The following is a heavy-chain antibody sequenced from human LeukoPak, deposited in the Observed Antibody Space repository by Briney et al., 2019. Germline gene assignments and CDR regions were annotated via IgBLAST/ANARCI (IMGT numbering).Heavy chain of an antibody. CDR1: GGSNISYY. D-gene: IGHD3-22*01. V-gene: IGHV4-59*08. Sequence: SETLSLTCTVSGGSNISYYWSWIRQPPGKGLEWIGYIYYSGSTNYNPSLKSRVTISVDTSKNQFSLKLSSVTAADTAVYYCARQRCCDSSAYYSSFDYWGQGTLVTVSS. CDR2: IYYSGST. CDR3: ARQRCCDSSAYYSSFDY. J-gene: IGHJ4*02.